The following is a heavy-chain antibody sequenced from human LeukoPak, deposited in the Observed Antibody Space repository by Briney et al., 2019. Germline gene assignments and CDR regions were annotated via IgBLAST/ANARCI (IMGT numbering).Heavy chain of an antibody. J-gene: IGHJ4*02. Sequence: ASVKVSCKASGYTFTSYGISWVRQAPGQGLEWMGWISAYNGNTNYAQKLQGRVTRTTDTSTSTAYMELRSLRSDDTAVYYCARDLGIYGSGSYDYWGQGTLVTVSS. CDR1: GYTFTSYG. CDR2: ISAYNGNT. V-gene: IGHV1-18*01. D-gene: IGHD3-10*01. CDR3: ARDLGIYGSGSYDY.